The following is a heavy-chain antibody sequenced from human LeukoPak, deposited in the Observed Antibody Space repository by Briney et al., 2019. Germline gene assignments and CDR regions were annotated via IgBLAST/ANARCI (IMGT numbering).Heavy chain of an antibody. CDR3: ASGADYYYYYYMDV. CDR2: ISSSSSYI. CDR1: GFTFSSYS. J-gene: IGHJ6*03. V-gene: IGHV3-21*01. D-gene: IGHD3-16*01. Sequence: GGSLRLSCAASGFTFSSYSMNWVRQAPGKGLEGVSSISSSSSYIYYADSVKGRFTISRDSAKNSLYLQMNSLRAEDTAVYYCASGADYYYYYYMDVWGKGTTVTISS.